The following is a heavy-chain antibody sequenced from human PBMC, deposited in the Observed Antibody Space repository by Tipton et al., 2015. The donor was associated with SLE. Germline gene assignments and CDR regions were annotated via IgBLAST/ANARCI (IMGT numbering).Heavy chain of an antibody. D-gene: IGHD3-3*01. CDR3: ARALNFWSGYYLDY. CDR2: LYFSGST. V-gene: IGHV4-59*12. CDR1: GGSISGYS. Sequence: TLSLTCTVSGGSISGYSWSWIRQPPGKGLEWIGYLYFSGSTNYNPSLKSRVTISVDTSKNQFSLKLSSVTAADTAVYYCARALNFWSGYYLDYWGQGTLVTVSS. J-gene: IGHJ4*02.